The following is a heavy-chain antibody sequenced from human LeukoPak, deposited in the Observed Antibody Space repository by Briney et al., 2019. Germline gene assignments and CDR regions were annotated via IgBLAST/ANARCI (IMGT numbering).Heavy chain of an antibody. J-gene: IGHJ6*03. D-gene: IGHD1-26*01. Sequence: GGSLRLSCAASGFTFSSYGMHWVRQAPGKGLEWVAVISYDGSNKYYADPVKGRFTISRDNSKNTLYLQMNSLRAEDTAVYYCAKTLRVGYYYHYMDVWGKGTTVTVSS. CDR2: ISYDGSNK. V-gene: IGHV3-30*18. CDR3: AKTLRVGYYYHYMDV. CDR1: GFTFSSYG.